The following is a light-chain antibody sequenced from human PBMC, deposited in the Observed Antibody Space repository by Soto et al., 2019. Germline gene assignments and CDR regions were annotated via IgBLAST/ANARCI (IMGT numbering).Light chain of an antibody. Sequence: QSVLTQPPSVSGSPGQSVTSSCSGTSSDVGGYDYVSWYQQHPGKAPKLVIYDVTKRPSGVPDRFSGSKSGNTASLTISGLQAEDEADYYCCSYAGTYTNYVFGTGTKVTVL. CDR2: DVT. J-gene: IGLJ1*01. CDR3: CSYAGTYTNYV. CDR1: SSDVGGYDY. V-gene: IGLV2-11*01.